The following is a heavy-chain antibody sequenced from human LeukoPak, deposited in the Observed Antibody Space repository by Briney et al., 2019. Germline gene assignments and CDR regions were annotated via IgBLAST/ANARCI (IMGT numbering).Heavy chain of an antibody. Sequence: AGGSLRLSCAASGFTFSSYAMSWVRQAPGKGLEWVSAISGSGGSTYYADSVKGRFTISRDNSKNTLYLQMNSLRAEDTAVYYCAKPYSSGWYAGFDYWGQGTLVTVSS. D-gene: IGHD6-19*01. CDR1: GFTFSSYA. CDR3: AKPYSSGWYAGFDY. V-gene: IGHV3-23*01. J-gene: IGHJ4*02. CDR2: ISGSGGST.